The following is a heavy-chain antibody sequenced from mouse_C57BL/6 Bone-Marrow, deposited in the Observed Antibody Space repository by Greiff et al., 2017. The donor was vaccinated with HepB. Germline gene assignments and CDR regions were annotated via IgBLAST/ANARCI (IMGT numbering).Heavy chain of an antibody. J-gene: IGHJ1*03. CDR1: GYAFSSSW. CDR2: IYPGDGDT. V-gene: IGHV1-82*01. CDR3: ARFDGYGKYFDV. D-gene: IGHD2-2*01. Sequence: VQLVESGPELVKPGASVKISCKASGYAFSSSWMNWVKQRPGRGLEWIGRIYPGDGDTNYNGKFKGKATLTADKSSSTAYMQLSSLTSEDSAVYFCARFDGYGKYFDVWGTGTTVTVSS.